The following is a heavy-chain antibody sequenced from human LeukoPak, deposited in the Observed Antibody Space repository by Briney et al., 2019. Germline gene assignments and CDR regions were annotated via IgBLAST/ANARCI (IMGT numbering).Heavy chain of an antibody. CDR2: ISAYNGNT. D-gene: IGHD6-19*01. V-gene: IGHV1-18*01. CDR1: GYTFTNYG. Sequence: GASVKVSCKASGYTFTNYGITWVRQAPGQGLEWMGWISAYNGNTNYAQKVQGRVTLTTDTSTSTAYMELTRLRSDDTAVYYCARGGSSGWSEDYWGQGTLVTVSP. J-gene: IGHJ4*02. CDR3: ARGGSSGWSEDY.